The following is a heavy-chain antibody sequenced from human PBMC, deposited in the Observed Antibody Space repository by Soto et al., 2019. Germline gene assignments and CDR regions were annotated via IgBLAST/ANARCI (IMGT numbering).Heavy chain of an antibody. J-gene: IGHJ5*02. CDR3: ARGHGQNWNFSLGWLDP. V-gene: IGHV3-53*01. Sequence: PGGSLRLSCEVSGFTVSTSYMSWVRQAPGKGLEWVSLIYSDDVTYYADSVKGRLTVSRDNSKNTLYLQMNNLRAEDTAVYYCARGHGQNWNFSLGWLDPWGQGTLVTVSS. CDR1: GFTVSTSY. D-gene: IGHD1-7*01. CDR2: IYSDDVT.